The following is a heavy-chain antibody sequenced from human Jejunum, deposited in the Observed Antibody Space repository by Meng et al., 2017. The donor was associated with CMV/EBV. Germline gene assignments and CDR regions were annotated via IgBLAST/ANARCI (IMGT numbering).Heavy chain of an antibody. CDR3: TRDPRACDY. CDR2: ISGSSTVT. Sequence: VEGVEGGGGLVEPGGSLRRSCKASGFSFSDYYMTWIRHTPGKGPEWLAYISGSSTVTNYADSVKGRFTISRDNVNNLLYLQMNSLRADDTAVYYCTRDPRACDYWGQGTLVTVSS. J-gene: IGHJ4*02. V-gene: IGHV3-11*05. CDR1: GFSFSDYY.